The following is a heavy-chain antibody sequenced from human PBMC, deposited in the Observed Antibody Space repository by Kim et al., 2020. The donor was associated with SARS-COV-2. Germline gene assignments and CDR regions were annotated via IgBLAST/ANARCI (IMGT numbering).Heavy chain of an antibody. Sequence: SETLSLTCTVSGGSFTTYYWTWIRQPPGRGLEWIGYIHDTAGTNYNPSLKSRVTISLDTSKNEISLKLTSVTAADTAVYYCARVYYDGSVYHENYYDHWG. D-gene: IGHD3-22*01. J-gene: IGHJ4*01. CDR2: IHDTAGT. CDR1: GGSFTTYY. CDR3: ARVYYDGSVYHENYYDH. V-gene: IGHV4-59*01.